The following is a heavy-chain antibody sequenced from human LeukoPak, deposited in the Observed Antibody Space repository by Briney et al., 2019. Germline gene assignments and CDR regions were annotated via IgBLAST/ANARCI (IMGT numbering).Heavy chain of an antibody. J-gene: IGHJ4*02. Sequence: GGSLRLSCAASGFTFSSYWMTWVRQAPGKGLEWVSYISSSSSTIYYADSVKGRFTISRDNAKNSLYLQMNSLRAEDTAVYYCARDHGYSTGWGQGTLVTVSS. CDR2: ISSSSSTI. D-gene: IGHD6-25*01. V-gene: IGHV3-48*01. CDR3: ARDHGYSTG. CDR1: GFTFSSYW.